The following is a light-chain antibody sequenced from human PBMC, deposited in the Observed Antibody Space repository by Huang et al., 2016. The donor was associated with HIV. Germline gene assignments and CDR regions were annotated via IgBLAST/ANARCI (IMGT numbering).Light chain of an antibody. CDR2: VAS. Sequence: DIVMTQSPLSLPVTPGEPASISCRSSQSLLNTNGYNYLNWYLQKPGQSPQLLVYVASNRASVVPDRFSGSGSGTVFTLQISRVGAEDVEVYYCMQALQTPLTFGGGTKVEIK. CDR1: QSLLNTNGYNY. J-gene: IGKJ4*01. CDR3: MQALQTPLT. V-gene: IGKV2-28*01.